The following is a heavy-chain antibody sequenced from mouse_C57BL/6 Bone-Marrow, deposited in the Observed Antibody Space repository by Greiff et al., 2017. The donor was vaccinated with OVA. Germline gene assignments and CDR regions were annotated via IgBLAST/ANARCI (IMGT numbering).Heavy chain of an antibody. CDR3: ARRYYGSRGDY. D-gene: IGHD1-1*01. Sequence: DVKLVESGGGLVKPGGSLKLSCAASGFTFSDYGMHWVRQAPEKGLEWVAYISSGSSTIYYADTVKGRFTSSRDNAKNTLFLQMTSLRSEDTAMYYCARRYYGSRGDYWGQGTSVTVSS. J-gene: IGHJ4*01. CDR2: ISSGSSTI. V-gene: IGHV5-17*01. CDR1: GFTFSDYG.